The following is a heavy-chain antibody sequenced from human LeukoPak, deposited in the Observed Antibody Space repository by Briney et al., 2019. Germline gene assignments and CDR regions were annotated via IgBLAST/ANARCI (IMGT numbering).Heavy chain of an antibody. J-gene: IGHJ3*02. Sequence: SETLSLTCAVYGGSFNEYHWSWIRQPPGKGLEWIGNIYYTGSTHYNPSLKSRVTISVDTSKNQFSLKLSSVTAADTAVYHCVRGVRIWGQGTIVTVSS. CDR3: VRGVRI. CDR2: IYYTGST. V-gene: IGHV4-34*01. CDR1: GGSFNEYH. D-gene: IGHD3-10*01.